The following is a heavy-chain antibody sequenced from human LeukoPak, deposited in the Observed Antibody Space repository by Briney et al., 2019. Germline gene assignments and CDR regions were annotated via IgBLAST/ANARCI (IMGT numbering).Heavy chain of an antibody. CDR3: AKDSGNSGWYVDY. CDR1: GFTFSNYA. Sequence: GGSLRHSCAASGFTFSNYAMRWIRQAPGRGLEWVSTISGGRGTTFYADSVKGRVTISRDNSKNTLYLQMNSLRDEDTAVYYCAKDSGNSGWYVDYWGQGTLVTVSS. J-gene: IGHJ4*02. V-gene: IGHV3-23*01. D-gene: IGHD6-19*01. CDR2: ISGGRGTT.